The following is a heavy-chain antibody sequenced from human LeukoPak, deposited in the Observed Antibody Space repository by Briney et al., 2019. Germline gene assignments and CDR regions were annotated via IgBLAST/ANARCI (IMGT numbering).Heavy chain of an antibody. Sequence: SETLSLTCAVSGVSMSSNNWWSWVRQPPGKGLEWIGEIHESGSTNYNPSLKSRVTISVDKSKDQFSLKLSSVSAADTAVYYCARHEGFSQKDWGQGTQVTVS. CDR1: GVSMSSNNW. CDR3: ARHEGFSQKD. V-gene: IGHV4-4*02. J-gene: IGHJ4*02. CDR2: IHESGST.